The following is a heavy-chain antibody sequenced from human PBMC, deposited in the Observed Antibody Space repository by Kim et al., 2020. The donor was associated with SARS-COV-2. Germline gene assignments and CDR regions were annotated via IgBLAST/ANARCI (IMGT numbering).Heavy chain of an antibody. CDR3: AGGSGGRNDY. D-gene: IGHD2-15*01. Sequence: GGSLRLSCAASGFTFSSYGMHWVRQAPGKGLEWVAVISYDGSNKYYADSVKGRFTISRDNSKNTLYLQMNSLRAEDTAVYYCAGGSGGRNDYWGQGTLVTVSS. V-gene: IGHV3-30*03. J-gene: IGHJ4*02. CDR1: GFTFSSYG. CDR2: ISYDGSNK.